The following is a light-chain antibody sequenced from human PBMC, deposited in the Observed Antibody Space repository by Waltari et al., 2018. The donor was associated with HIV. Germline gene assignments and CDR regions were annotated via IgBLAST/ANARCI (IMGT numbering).Light chain of an antibody. CDR1: NTGNKG. CDR3: QVWDRPSDQWV. V-gene: IGLV3-21*01. J-gene: IGLJ3*02. CDR2: DNV. Sequence: YVLTQPPSVSVAPGEMARLTCGGNNTGNKGVHWYQLKSGQAPLLVIFDNVDRPSRIAERFSGSSSGFTATLAISRVEAGDEAVYYCQVWDRPSDQWVFGGGTTLIV.